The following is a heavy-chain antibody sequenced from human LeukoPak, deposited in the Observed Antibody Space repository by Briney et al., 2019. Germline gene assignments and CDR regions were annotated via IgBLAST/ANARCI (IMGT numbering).Heavy chain of an antibody. CDR1: GFTFSSYW. J-gene: IGHJ4*02. CDR2: IKQDESEK. Sequence: GGSLRLSCAASGFTFSSYWMSWVRQAPGKGLEWVANIKQDESEKYHVDSVKGRFTISRDNAKNSLYLQMNSLRAEDTAVYYCARESFRGYTWIQLWHHPFDYWGQGTLVTVSS. CDR3: ARESFRGYTWIQLWHHPFDY. V-gene: IGHV3-7*01. D-gene: IGHD5-18*01.